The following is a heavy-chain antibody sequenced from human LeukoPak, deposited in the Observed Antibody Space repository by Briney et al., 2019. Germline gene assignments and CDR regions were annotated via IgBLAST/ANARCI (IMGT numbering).Heavy chain of an antibody. CDR3: AKGKPSIYDFWSGESDY. CDR1: GFTFSNYA. V-gene: IGHV3-23*01. J-gene: IGHJ4*02. Sequence: GGSLRLSCAASGFTFSNYAMSWVRQVPGKGLEWVSAISGSGGSTYYADSVKGRFTISRDNSKNTLYLQMNSLRAEDTAVYYCAKGKPSIYDFWSGESDYWGQGTLVIVSS. D-gene: IGHD3-3*01. CDR2: ISGSGGST.